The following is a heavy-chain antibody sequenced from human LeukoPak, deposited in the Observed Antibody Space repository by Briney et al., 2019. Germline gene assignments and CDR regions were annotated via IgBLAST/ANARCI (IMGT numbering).Heavy chain of an antibody. CDR2: IDKKDNLYAT. Sequence: TGGSLRLSCAASGFDFSGSAVHWVRQSSGKGLEWVGHIDKKDNLYATAYAESVKGRFTISRDDSKNTAFLHMDSLKTGDTALYYCTRDRGTYNWFDPWGQGTLVIVSS. CDR1: GFDFSGSA. CDR3: TRDRGTYNWFDP. V-gene: IGHV3-73*01. D-gene: IGHD2-15*01. J-gene: IGHJ5*02.